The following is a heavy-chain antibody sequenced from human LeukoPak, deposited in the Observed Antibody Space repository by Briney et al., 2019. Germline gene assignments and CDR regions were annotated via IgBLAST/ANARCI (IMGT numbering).Heavy chain of an antibody. CDR2: IIPIFGTA. Sequence: RASVKVSCKASGGTFSSYAISWVRQAPGQGLEWMGGIIPIFGTANYAQKFQGRVTIAADESTSTAYMELSSLRSEDTAVYYCARDSGSSGWYPYYYYGMDVWGQGTTVTVSS. CDR3: ARDSGSSGWYPYYYYGMDV. D-gene: IGHD6-19*01. CDR1: GGTFSSYA. V-gene: IGHV1-69*13. J-gene: IGHJ6*02.